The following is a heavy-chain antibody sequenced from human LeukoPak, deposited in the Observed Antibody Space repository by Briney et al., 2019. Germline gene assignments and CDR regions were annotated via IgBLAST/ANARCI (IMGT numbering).Heavy chain of an antibody. D-gene: IGHD1-26*01. Sequence: GGSLKLSCAXSXXTXXDXAXXXXXXASXXGLEWVGRIRSKHQSYAXXYXESLKGRFTISRDDSKNTAYLQMSSLKIEDTAVXXCTRVGPSTVVDYWGQGTQVTVSS. CDR1: XXTXXDXA. CDR3: TRVGPSTVVDY. V-gene: IGHV3-73*01. CDR2: IRSKHQSYAX. J-gene: IGHJ4*02.